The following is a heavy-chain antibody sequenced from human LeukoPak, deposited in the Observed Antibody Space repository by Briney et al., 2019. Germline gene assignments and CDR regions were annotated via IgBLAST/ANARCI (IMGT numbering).Heavy chain of an antibody. CDR3: ARVAAAGHSYYYYGMDV. CDR2: IWYDGSNK. D-gene: IGHD6-13*01. CDR1: GFTFSTYA. V-gene: IGHV3-33*08. J-gene: IGHJ6*02. Sequence: PGGSLRLSCAASGFTFSTYAMTWVRQAPGKGLEWVAVIWYDGSNKYYADSVKGRFTISRDNSKNTLYLQMNSLRAEDTAVYYCARVAAAGHSYYYYGMDVWGQGTTVTVSS.